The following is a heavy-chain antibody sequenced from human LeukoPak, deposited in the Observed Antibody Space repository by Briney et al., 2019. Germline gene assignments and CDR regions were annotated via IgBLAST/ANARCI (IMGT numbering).Heavy chain of an antibody. J-gene: IGHJ3*02. CDR1: GYTLTELS. Sequence: ASVKVSCKVSGYTLTELSMHWVRQAPGKGLEWMGGFDPEDGETIYAQKFQGRVTMTEDTSTDTAYMELSSLRSEDTAVYYCATPPPFLYSGSYGAFDIWGQGTMVTVSS. CDR2: FDPEDGET. D-gene: IGHD1-26*01. CDR3: ATPPPFLYSGSYGAFDI. V-gene: IGHV1-24*01.